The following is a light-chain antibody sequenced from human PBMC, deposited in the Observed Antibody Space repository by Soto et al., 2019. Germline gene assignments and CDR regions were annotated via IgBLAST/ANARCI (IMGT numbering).Light chain of an antibody. Sequence: QSVLTQPPSVSGAPGQRVTISCTGSSSNIGAGYDVHWYQQLPGTAPRLLIYANSDRPSGVPDRFSGSKSGTSASLAITGLQAEDEADSYCQSYDNSLSGDVVFGGGTKLTVL. CDR2: ANS. CDR1: SSNIGAGYD. V-gene: IGLV1-40*01. J-gene: IGLJ2*01. CDR3: QSYDNSLSGDVV.